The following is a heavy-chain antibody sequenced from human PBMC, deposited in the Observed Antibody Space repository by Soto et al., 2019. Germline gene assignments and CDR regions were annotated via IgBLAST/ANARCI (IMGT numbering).Heavy chain of an antibody. D-gene: IGHD2-2*01. CDR3: ASGRGDCSSTSYAPICDYYYGMDV. CDR1: GGSVSSGSYY. J-gene: IGHJ6*02. V-gene: IGHV4-61*01. CDR2: IYYSGST. Sequence: LSLTCTVSGGSVSSGSYYWSWIRHPPVNGLDWIGYIYYSGSTNYNPSLKSRVTISVDTSKNQFSLKLSSVTAADTAVYYCASGRGDCSSTSYAPICDYYYGMDVWGQGTTVTVSS.